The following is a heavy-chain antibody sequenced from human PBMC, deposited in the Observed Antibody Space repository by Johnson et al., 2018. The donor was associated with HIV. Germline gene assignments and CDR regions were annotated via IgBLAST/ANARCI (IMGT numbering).Heavy chain of an antibody. J-gene: IGHJ3*02. Sequence: QLVESGGGLVKPGGSLRLSCAASGFTFSDYYMSWVRQAPGKGLEWVSVMYSGGSTYYADSVKGRFTISRDNAKKSLYLQMNSLRDEDTAVYYCARESTPWGADYVGYGFDIWGQGTMVTVSS. CDR3: ARESTPWGADYVGYGFDI. D-gene: IGHD4-17*01. CDR2: MYSGGST. CDR1: GFTFSDYY. V-gene: IGHV3-66*01.